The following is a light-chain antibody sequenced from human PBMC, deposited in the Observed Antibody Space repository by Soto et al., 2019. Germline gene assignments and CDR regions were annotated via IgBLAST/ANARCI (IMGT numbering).Light chain of an antibody. J-gene: IGKJ1*01. CDR2: GAS. CDR3: QHYGFSLRT. CDR1: QSVRGNY. V-gene: IGKV3-20*01. Sequence: EIVLTQSPGTLSLSPGERATLSCRASQSVRGNYLAWYQQKPGQAPRLLISGASSRASGIPDRFSGSGSGTDFTLIISRLEPEDFAVYYCQHYGFSLRTFGQGTKVDIK.